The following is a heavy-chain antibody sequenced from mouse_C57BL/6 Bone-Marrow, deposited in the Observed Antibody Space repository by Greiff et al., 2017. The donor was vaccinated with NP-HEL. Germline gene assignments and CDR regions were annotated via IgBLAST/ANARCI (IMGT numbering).Heavy chain of an antibody. Sequence: ELQLQQSGAELVRPGASVKLSCTASGFNIKDDYMHWVKQRPEQGLEWIGWIDPENGDTEYASKFQGKATITADTSSNTAYLQLSSLTSEDTAVYYCTTYSNYYWGQGTTLTVSS. CDR3: TTYSNYY. CDR1: GFNIKDDY. CDR2: IDPENGDT. J-gene: IGHJ2*01. D-gene: IGHD2-5*01. V-gene: IGHV14-4*01.